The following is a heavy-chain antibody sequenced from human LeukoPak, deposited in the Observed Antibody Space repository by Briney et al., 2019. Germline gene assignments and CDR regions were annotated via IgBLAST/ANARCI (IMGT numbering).Heavy chain of an antibody. J-gene: IGHJ4*02. CDR2: ISPTGSTT. D-gene: IGHD6-6*01. CDR3: ARGPNSNWSGPDF. CDR1: GFSFSGHW. Sequence: GGSLRLSCTASGFSFSGHWMHWARQLPGKGLVWVSRISPTGSTTSYADSVKGRFTVSRDNAKNTLYLQVNNLRAEDTAVYYCARGPNSNWSGPDFWGQGTLLTVSS. V-gene: IGHV3-74*01.